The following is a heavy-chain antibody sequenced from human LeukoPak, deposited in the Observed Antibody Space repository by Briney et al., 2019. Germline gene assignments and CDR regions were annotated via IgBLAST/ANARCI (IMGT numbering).Heavy chain of an antibody. CDR2: IRYDGSNK. J-gene: IGHJ2*01. CDR1: GYTFSSYG. V-gene: IGHV3-30*02. CDR3: AKDGPKPRFLEWLLRNSYFDL. Sequence: PGGSLRLSCAASGYTFSSYGMHWVRQAPGKGLEWVALIRYDGSNKYYADSVKGRFTISRDNSNNTPYLQMNRLRAEDTAVYYCAKDGPKPRFLEWLLRNSYFDLWGRGTLVTVSS. D-gene: IGHD3-3*01.